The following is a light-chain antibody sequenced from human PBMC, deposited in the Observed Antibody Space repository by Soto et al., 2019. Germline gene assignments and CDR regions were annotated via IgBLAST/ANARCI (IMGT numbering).Light chain of an antibody. CDR1: QSVSSN. V-gene: IGKV3-15*01. Sequence: RTQNHAPLSLSTGERSTLSCGASQSVSSNVAWYQQKPGQAPRLLSDGASTRATGIPARFSGSESGTEFTLTISSLQSEDFAVYYCQQYNSLPLMPVAQGTLLEIK. J-gene: IGKJ5*01. CDR2: GAS. CDR3: QQYNSLPLMP.